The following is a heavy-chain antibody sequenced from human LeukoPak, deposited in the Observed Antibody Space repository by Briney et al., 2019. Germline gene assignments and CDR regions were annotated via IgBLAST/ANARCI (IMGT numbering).Heavy chain of an antibody. CDR1: GFRFWDYW. D-gene: IGHD3-16*01. Sequence: GGSLRLSCAASGFRFWDYWMDWLRQAPGMGLEWVASIKPDGSQRDYVDSVKGRFTISRDNAQNSLYLQMNSLRVEDTAVYYCARDDASSSFTYWGQGALVTVSS. CDR2: IKPDGSQR. V-gene: IGHV3-7*01. J-gene: IGHJ4*02. CDR3: ARDDASSSFTY.